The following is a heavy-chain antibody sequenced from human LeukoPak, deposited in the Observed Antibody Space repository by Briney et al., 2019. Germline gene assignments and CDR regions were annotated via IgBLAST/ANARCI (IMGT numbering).Heavy chain of an antibody. CDR3: ARDFSGSSSWYLAY. Sequence: ASVKVSCKASGYTFTSYGISWVRQAPGQGLEWMGWISAYNGNTNYAQKLQGRVTMTTDTSTSTAYMELSSLRSEDTAVYYCARDFSGSSSWYLAYWGQGTLVTVSS. J-gene: IGHJ4*02. V-gene: IGHV1-18*01. CDR1: GYTFTSYG. CDR2: ISAYNGNT. D-gene: IGHD6-13*01.